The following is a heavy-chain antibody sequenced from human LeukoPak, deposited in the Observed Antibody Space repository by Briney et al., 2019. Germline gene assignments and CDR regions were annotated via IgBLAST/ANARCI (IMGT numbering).Heavy chain of an antibody. Sequence: SETLSLTCTVPGGSISSSSYYWGWIRQPPGKGLGWVGRIYYSGSTYYNPSLKSRVTISVDTSKNQFSLKLSSVTAADTAVYYCARGSRGYDFWSGYSDLAVHFQHWGQGTLVTVSS. V-gene: IGHV4-39*07. J-gene: IGHJ1*01. CDR1: GGSISSSSYY. CDR3: ARGSRGYDFWSGYSDLAVHFQH. D-gene: IGHD3-3*01. CDR2: IYYSGST.